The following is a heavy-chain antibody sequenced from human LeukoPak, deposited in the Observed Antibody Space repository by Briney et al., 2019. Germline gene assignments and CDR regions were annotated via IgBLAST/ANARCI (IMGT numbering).Heavy chain of an antibody. CDR2: ISGSGGST. CDR3: AKERYFDWLLSANYFDY. CDR1: GSTFDDYA. Sequence: PGGSLRLSCAASGSTFDDYAMGWVRQAPGKGLEWVSAISGSGGSTYYADSVKGRFTISRDNSKNTLYLQMNSLRAEDTAVYYCAKERYFDWLLSANYFDYWGQGTLVTVSS. J-gene: IGHJ4*02. V-gene: IGHV3-23*01. D-gene: IGHD3-9*01.